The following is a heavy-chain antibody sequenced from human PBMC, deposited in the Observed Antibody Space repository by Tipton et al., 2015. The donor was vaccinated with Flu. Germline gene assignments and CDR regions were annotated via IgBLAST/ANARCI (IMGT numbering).Heavy chain of an antibody. D-gene: IGHD6-19*01. V-gene: IGHV3-33*01. CDR2: IRSDETTE. Sequence: QLVQSGGGVVQPGGSLRLSCAASGFTFRTNGMHWVRQAPGKGLEWVAHIRSDETTEYADSVKGRFTISRDNARSSVYLQMNDLRAEDTAVYYCTRRLVEDWGQGTQVTVSS. J-gene: IGHJ4*02. CDR3: TRRLVED. CDR1: GFTFRTNG.